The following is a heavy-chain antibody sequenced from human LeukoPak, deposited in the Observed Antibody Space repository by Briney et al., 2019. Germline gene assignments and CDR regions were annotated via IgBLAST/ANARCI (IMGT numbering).Heavy chain of an antibody. CDR2: IYYSGST. Sequence: SETLSLTCTVSGGSISSYYWSWIRQPPGKGLEWIGYIYYSGSTNYNPSLKSRVTMSVDTSKNQFSLKLSSVTAADTAVYYCARDRITMLRGVIAPGAFDIWGQGTMVTVSS. J-gene: IGHJ3*02. CDR3: ARDRITMLRGVIAPGAFDI. CDR1: GGSISSYY. D-gene: IGHD3-10*01. V-gene: IGHV4-59*01.